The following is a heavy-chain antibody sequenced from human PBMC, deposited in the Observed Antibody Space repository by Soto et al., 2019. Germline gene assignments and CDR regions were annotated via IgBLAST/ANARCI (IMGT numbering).Heavy chain of an antibody. CDR3: AGDKYYYDSSGSFDY. CDR1: GFTFSSYA. D-gene: IGHD3-22*01. CDR2: ISYDGSNK. Sequence: QVQLVESGGGVVQPGRSLRLSCAASGFTFSSYAMHWVRQAPGKGLEWVSVISYDGSNKYYADSVKGRFTIARDNSKNTLYLQMNSLRAEDTAVYYCAGDKYYYDSSGSFDYWGQETLVAVSS. J-gene: IGHJ4*02. V-gene: IGHV3-30-3*01.